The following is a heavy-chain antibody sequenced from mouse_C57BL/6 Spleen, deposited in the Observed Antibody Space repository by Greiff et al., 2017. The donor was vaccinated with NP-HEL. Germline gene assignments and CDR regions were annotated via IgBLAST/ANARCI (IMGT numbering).Heavy chain of an antibody. Sequence: EVKLEESGPGLVKPSQSLSLTCSVTGYSITSGYYWNWIRQFPGNKLEWMGYISYDGSNNYNPSLKNRISITRDTSKNQFFLKLNSVTTEDTATYYCAREGYGSSLYFDYWGQGTTLTVSS. J-gene: IGHJ2*01. CDR1: GYSITSGYY. CDR2: ISYDGSN. V-gene: IGHV3-6*01. D-gene: IGHD1-1*01. CDR3: AREGYGSSLYFDY.